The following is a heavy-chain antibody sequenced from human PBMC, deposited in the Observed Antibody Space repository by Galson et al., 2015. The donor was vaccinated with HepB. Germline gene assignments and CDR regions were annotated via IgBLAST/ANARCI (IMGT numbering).Heavy chain of an antibody. V-gene: IGHV1-3*01. CDR3: ARDFVLGGSGSYYKAVVNWFDP. D-gene: IGHD3-10*01. CDR1: GYTFTSYA. CDR2: INAGNGNT. Sequence: SVKVSCKASGYTFTSYAMHWVRQAPGQRLEWMGWINAGNGNTKYSQKFQGRVTITRDTSASTAYMELSSLRSEDTAVYYCARDFVLGGSGSYYKAVVNWFDPWGQGTLVTVSS. J-gene: IGHJ5*02.